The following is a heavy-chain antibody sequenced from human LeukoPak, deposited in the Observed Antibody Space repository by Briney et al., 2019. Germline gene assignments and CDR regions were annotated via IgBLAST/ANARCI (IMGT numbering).Heavy chain of an antibody. J-gene: IGHJ4*02. CDR1: GFTFSSYG. V-gene: IGHV3-23*01. CDR3: ASAGYSFGAFFD. Sequence: GGTLRLSCAASGFTFSSYGMSWVRQAPGKGLEWVSAISGSGGSTYYADSVKGRFTISRDNSKNTLYLHMNSLRAEDTAVYYCASAGYSFGAFFDWGQGTLVTVSS. D-gene: IGHD5-18*01. CDR2: ISGSGGST.